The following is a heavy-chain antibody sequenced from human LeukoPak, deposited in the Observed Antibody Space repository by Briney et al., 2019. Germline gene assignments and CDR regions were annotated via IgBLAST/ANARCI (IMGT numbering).Heavy chain of an antibody. CDR1: RASLHRCS. D-gene: IGHD3-16*01. J-gene: IGHJ6*03. CDR3: AKQGAVRHVYYMDV. V-gene: IGHV1-69*06. Sequence: SSVKVSCKPCRASLHRCSLSWLGPAPGQGLEWMGRIMPIFMTPNYARRFQGRVKISANIISSTAYMEVNNLTSEDTAVYFSAKQGAVRHVYYMDVWGNGTMVTVSS. CDR2: IMPIFMTP.